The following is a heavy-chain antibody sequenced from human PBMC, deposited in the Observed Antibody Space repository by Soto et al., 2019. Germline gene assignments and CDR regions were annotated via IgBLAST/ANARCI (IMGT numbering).Heavy chain of an antibody. CDR1: GFAISRGYY. Sequence: SETLSLTCSVSGFAISRGYYWSWVRQPPGKGLEWIGSIYPSVSSYHNPSLATRLGLSIDTSKNQFTLNLTSVTAADTALYFCAREKVGTTFFDNWGQGIQVTVS. J-gene: IGHJ4*02. D-gene: IGHD1-1*01. V-gene: IGHV4-38-2*02. CDR3: AREKVGTTFFDN. CDR2: IYPSVSS.